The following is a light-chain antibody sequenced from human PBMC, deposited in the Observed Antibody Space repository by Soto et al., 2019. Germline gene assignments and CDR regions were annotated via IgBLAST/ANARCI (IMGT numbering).Light chain of an antibody. J-gene: IGLJ1*01. V-gene: IGLV1-40*01. CDR2: GNS. Sequence: QSVLTQPPSVSGAPGQRVTISCTGSSSNIGAGYDVHWYQQLPGTAPKLLIYGNSNRPSGVPDRFSGSKSGTSVSLANTGLQAEDEADYYCQSYDSSLSGYVFGTGTKLTVL. CDR3: QSYDSSLSGYV. CDR1: SSNIGAGYD.